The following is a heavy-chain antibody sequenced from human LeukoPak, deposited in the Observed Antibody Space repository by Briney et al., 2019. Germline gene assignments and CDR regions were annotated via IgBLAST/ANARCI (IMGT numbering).Heavy chain of an antibody. Sequence: PGGSLRLSCAASGFTFSNFAMTWVRQAPGKGLEWVSSIVGSSSTYYADSLKGRFTISRDNAKNSLYLQMNSMRAEDTAVYYCARIGAGSSRDYWGQGTLVTVSS. CDR3: ARIGAGSSRDY. CDR1: GFTFSNFA. J-gene: IGHJ4*02. D-gene: IGHD6-13*01. CDR2: IVGSSST. V-gene: IGHV3-21*01.